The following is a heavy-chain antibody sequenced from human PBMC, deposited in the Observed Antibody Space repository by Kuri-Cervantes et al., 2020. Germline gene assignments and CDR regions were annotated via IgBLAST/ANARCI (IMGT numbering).Heavy chain of an antibody. CDR2: IRSKAYGGTT. D-gene: IGHD6-6*01. CDR1: GYTFGDYA. V-gene: IGHV3-49*03. Sequence: GESLKISCTASGYTFGDYAMSWFRQAPGKGLEWVGFIRSKAYGGTTEYAASEKGRFTISRDDSKSIAYLQMNSLKTEDTAVYYCTRNRQGYSISSGKYDFDYWGQGTLVTVSS. CDR3: TRNRQGYSISSGKYDFDY. J-gene: IGHJ4*02.